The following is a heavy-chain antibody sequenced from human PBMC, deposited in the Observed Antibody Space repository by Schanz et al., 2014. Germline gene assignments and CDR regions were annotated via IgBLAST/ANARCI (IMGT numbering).Heavy chain of an antibody. CDR3: AKYGTGRGVSFEY. CDR1: GFTFGNFF. D-gene: IGHD1-26*01. V-gene: IGHV3-7*01. CDR2: IKQDGIEK. J-gene: IGHJ4*02. Sequence: EVQVVESGGDLVQPGGSLRLSCAASGFTFGNFFMSWVRQAPGKGLEWVANIKQDGIEKYYVDSVKGRFTISRDNAKNSLYLQMNSLTADDTAVYYCAKYGTGRGVSFEYWGQGTLVTVSS.